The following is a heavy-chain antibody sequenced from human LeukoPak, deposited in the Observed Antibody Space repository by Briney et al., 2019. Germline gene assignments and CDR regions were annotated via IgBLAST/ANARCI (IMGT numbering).Heavy chain of an antibody. Sequence: GGSLRLSCAAAGFTFSNYWMHWVRQAPGKGLVWVSRIHRDGSSTTYADSVKGRFTISRDNAKNTLYLQMNSLKADDTAVYYCTRAGEPTFFDYWGQGTLVTVSS. V-gene: IGHV3-74*01. CDR1: GFTFSNYW. D-gene: IGHD3-16*01. CDR2: IHRDGSST. CDR3: TRAGEPTFFDY. J-gene: IGHJ4*02.